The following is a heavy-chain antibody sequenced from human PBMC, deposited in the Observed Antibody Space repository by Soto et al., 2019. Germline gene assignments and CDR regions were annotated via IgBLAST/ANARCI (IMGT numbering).Heavy chain of an antibody. Sequence: LRLSCAASGFTFSTYAMSWVRHTPGKGLEWVSVITRSGDRTYFAESVKGRFTISRDNSQNTLFLQMNNLRGEDTAIYYCAKDGPQFQVQGYIDNWGQGTLVTVSS. CDR3: AKDGPQFQVQGYIDN. CDR2: ITRSGDRT. V-gene: IGHV3-23*01. CDR1: GFTFSTYA. J-gene: IGHJ4*02. D-gene: IGHD2-21*01.